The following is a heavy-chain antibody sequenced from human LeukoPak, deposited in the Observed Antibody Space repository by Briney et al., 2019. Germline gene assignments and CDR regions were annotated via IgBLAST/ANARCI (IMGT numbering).Heavy chain of an antibody. Sequence: GRSLRLSCAASGFTFDDYAMHWVRQAPGKGLEWVSGISWNCGSIGYADSVKGRFTISRDNAKNSLYLQMNSLRAEDTALYYCEKDFSPGAGYFDYWGQGTLVTVSS. V-gene: IGHV3-9*01. J-gene: IGHJ4*02. CDR3: EKDFSPGAGYFDY. D-gene: IGHD3-10*01. CDR1: GFTFDDYA. CDR2: ISWNCGSI.